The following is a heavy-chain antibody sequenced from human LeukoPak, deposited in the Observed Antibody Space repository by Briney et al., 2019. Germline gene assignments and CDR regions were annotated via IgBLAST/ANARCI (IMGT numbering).Heavy chain of an antibody. Sequence: SGTLSLTCSVSGESISSSRHYWSWIRQPAGKGLEWIGRIYPSGNTNYNPSLKSRATISLDTSNNQFSLNLKSVTAADTAMYYCARDGVVTMELDFWGQGTLVTVSS. D-gene: IGHD3-10*01. CDR1: GESISSSRHY. J-gene: IGHJ4*02. CDR3: ARDGVVTMELDF. CDR2: IYPSGNT. V-gene: IGHV4-61*02.